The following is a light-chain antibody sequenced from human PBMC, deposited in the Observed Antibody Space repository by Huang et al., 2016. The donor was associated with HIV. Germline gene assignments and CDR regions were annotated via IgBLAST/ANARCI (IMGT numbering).Light chain of an antibody. V-gene: IGKV1D-12*01. Sequence: DIQMTQSPSSVSASVGDRVTITCRASQGMSSWLAWYQQKPGKAPKLLIYAASSLQSGGPSRFSSSGSGTDDTLTISRLQPEDFAAYYCQQANSFPLTFGGGTKVEIK. CDR2: AAS. CDR1: QGMSSW. CDR3: QQANSFPLT. J-gene: IGKJ4*01.